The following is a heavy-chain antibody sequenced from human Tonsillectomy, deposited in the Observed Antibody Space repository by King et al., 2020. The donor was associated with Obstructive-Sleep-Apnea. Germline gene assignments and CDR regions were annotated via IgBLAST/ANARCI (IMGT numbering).Heavy chain of an antibody. D-gene: IGHD6-13*01. CDR2: IIPFSGAT. V-gene: IGHV1-69*01. J-gene: IGHJ3*01. Sequence: VQLVESGAEVKKPGSSVKVSCKASGGTFSDSGFSWVRQAPGQGLEWMGGIIPFSGATNYAQKFQDRVTIAADDSTNTAYMDLRNLRYEDTAAYYCARAPLIGGDGERAFDVWGQGTIVTVSS. CDR1: GGTFSDSG. CDR3: ARAPLIGGDGERAFDV.